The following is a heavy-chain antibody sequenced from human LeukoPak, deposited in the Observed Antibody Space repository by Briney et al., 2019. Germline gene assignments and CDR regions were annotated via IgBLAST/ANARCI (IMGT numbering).Heavy chain of an antibody. J-gene: IGHJ4*02. V-gene: IGHV4-38-2*02. CDR1: GYSISSGYY. D-gene: IGHD3/OR15-3a*01. CDR3: AIWTPRRGY. CDR2: IYYSGST. Sequence: PSETLSLTCTVSGYSISSGYYWGWIRQPPGKGLEWIGYIYYSGSTNYNPSLKSRVTISVDTSKNQLSLKLSSVTAADTAVYYCAIWTPRRGYWGQGTLVTVSS.